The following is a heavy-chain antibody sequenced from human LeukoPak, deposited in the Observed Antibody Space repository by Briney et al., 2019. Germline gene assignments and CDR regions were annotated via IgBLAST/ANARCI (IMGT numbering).Heavy chain of an antibody. CDR1: GFTFSSYE. J-gene: IGHJ4*02. Sequence: GGSLRLSCAASGFTFSSYEMNWVRQAPGKGLEWVSYISSSGSTIYYADSVKGRFTISRDNAKNSLYLQMNSLRAEDTAVYYCATRSGWTFDYWGQGTLVTVSS. CDR2: ISSSGSTI. V-gene: IGHV3-48*03. CDR3: ATRSGWTFDY. D-gene: IGHD2-15*01.